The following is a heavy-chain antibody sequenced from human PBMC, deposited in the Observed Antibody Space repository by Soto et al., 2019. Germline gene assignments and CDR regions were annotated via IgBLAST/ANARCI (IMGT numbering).Heavy chain of an antibody. V-gene: IGHV4-34*01. J-gene: IGHJ4*02. Sequence: QVQLQQWGAGLLQPSETLSLTCAVYGGSFSGYYWSWIRQPPGKGLEWIGEINHSGSTNYNPSLKSRVTISVDTSKNQFSLKLSSVTAADTAVYYCARDPGEVAATPFGYWGQGTLVTVSS. CDR2: INHSGST. CDR1: GGSFSGYY. CDR3: ARDPGEVAATPFGY. D-gene: IGHD2-15*01.